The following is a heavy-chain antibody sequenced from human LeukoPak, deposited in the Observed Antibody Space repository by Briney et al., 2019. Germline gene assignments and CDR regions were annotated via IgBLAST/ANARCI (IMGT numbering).Heavy chain of an antibody. CDR1: GFTFSSYA. Sequence: GGSLRLSCAASGFTFSSYAMHWVRQAPGKGLEWVAVISYDGSNKYYADSVKGRFTISRDNSKNTLYLQMNSLRAEDTAVYYCAHIAAADYWGQGTLVTVSS. CDR2: ISYDGSNK. D-gene: IGHD6-13*01. J-gene: IGHJ4*02. V-gene: IGHV3-30-3*01. CDR3: AHIAAADY.